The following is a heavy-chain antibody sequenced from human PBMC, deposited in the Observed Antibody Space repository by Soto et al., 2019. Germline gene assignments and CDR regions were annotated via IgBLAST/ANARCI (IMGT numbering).Heavy chain of an antibody. Sequence: TLSLTCTVSGGSISSGDYYWSWIRQPPGKGLEWIGYIYYSGSTYYNPSLKSRVTISVDTSKNQFSLKLSSVTAADTAVYYCARVSIANADYVLEYSDYWGQGTLVTAPQ. CDR2: IYYSGST. J-gene: IGHJ4*02. V-gene: IGHV4-30-4*01. D-gene: IGHD4-17*01. CDR3: ARVSIANADYVLEYSDY. CDR1: GGSISSGDYY.